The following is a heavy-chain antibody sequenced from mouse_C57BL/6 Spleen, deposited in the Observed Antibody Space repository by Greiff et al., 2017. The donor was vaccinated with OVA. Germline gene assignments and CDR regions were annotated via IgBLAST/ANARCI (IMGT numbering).Heavy chain of an antibody. CDR1: GYTFTDYE. CDR3: TRNYGSRRYFDY. D-gene: IGHD1-1*01. CDR2: IDPETGGT. Sequence: VQLQQSGAELVRPGASVTLSCKASGYTFTDYEMHWVKQTPVHGLEWIGAIDPETGGTAYNQKFKGKAILTADKSSSTAYMELRSLTSEDSAVYYCTRNYGSRRYFDYWGQGTTLTVSS. J-gene: IGHJ2*01. V-gene: IGHV1-15*01.